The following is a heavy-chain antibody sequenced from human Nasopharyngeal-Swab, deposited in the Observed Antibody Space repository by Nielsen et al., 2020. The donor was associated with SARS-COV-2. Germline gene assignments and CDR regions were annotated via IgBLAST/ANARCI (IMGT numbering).Heavy chain of an antibody. D-gene: IGHD5-24*01. CDR2: IYYSGST. V-gene: IGHV4-59*01. CDR1: GGSLSSYY. Sequence: SETLSLTCTVSGGSLSSYYWSWIRQPPGKGLEWIGYIYYSGSTNYNPSLKSRVTISEDTSKNQFSLKLSSVTAADTAVYYCARAGGWLQWIDYWGQGTLVTVSS. CDR3: ARAGGWLQWIDY. J-gene: IGHJ4*02.